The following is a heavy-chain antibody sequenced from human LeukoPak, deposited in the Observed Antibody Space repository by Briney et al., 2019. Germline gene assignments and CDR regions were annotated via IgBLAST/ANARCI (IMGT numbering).Heavy chain of an antibody. J-gene: IGHJ4*02. CDR3: ARVDYVWGSYRYTSNFDY. D-gene: IGHD3-16*02. CDR1: GGSFSGYY. CDR2: INHSGST. Sequence: SETPSLTCAVYGGSFSGYYWSWIRQPPGKGLEWIGEINHSGSTNYNPSLKSRVTISVDTSKNQFSLKLSSVTAADTAVYYCARVDYVWGSYRYTSNFDYWGQGTLVTVSS. V-gene: IGHV4-34*01.